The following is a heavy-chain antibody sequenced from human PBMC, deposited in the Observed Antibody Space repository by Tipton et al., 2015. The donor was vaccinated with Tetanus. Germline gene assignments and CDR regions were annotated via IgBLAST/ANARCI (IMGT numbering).Heavy chain of an antibody. CDR2: IYYTGST. CDR1: GASSTSGDYY. Sequence: LRLSCTVSGASSTSGDYYWAWIRQPPGKGPEWIGSIYYTGSTYYNPSLKSRVTISEDTSKNQFSLKLSSVIAADTAMYYCARWTASCKGAFDIWGQGTMVTVSS. V-gene: IGHV4-39*01. D-gene: IGHD3/OR15-3a*01. CDR3: ARWTASCKGAFDI. J-gene: IGHJ3*02.